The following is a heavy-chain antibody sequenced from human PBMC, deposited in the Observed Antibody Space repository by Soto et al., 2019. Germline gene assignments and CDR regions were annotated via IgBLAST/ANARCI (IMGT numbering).Heavy chain of an antibody. CDR2: IIPIFGTA. CDR1: GGTFSSYA. D-gene: IGHD6-19*01. V-gene: IGHV1-69*13. Sequence: ASVKVSCKASGGTFSSYAISWVRQAPGQGLEWMGGIIPIFGTANYAQKFQGRVTITADESTSTAYMELSSLRSEDTAVYYCARVGRTGWFRRAFDIWGQGTMVTVSS. CDR3: ARVGRTGWFRRAFDI. J-gene: IGHJ3*02.